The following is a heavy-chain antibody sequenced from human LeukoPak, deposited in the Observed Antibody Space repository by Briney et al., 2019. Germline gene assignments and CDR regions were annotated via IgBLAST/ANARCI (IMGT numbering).Heavy chain of an antibody. D-gene: IGHD5-12*01. CDR2: FHPGDSGT. Sequence: GESLKISCKGSGYTFTNYWIGWVRQLAGKGLEWMGLFHPGDSGTRYSPSFQGQVTFSADKSISTAYLQWSSLKTSDTAMYFCARGGDSGYDRFDYWGQGTLVTVSS. CDR3: ARGGDSGYDRFDY. V-gene: IGHV5-51*01. CDR1: GYTFTNYW. J-gene: IGHJ4*02.